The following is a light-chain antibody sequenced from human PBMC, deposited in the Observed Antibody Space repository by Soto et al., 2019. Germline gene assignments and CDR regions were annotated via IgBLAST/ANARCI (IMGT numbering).Light chain of an antibody. Sequence: HSVLTQPASVSGYPGQSITMSCTETSSDVRNSKSVSWYQQPPGKAPKLMINEVSNRPSGVSNRFSGSKSGNTASLTISGLQAEDETDYYCFSYTSSGTYVFGTGTKVTVL. CDR3: FSYTSSGTYV. V-gene: IGLV2-14*01. J-gene: IGLJ1*01. CDR2: EVS. CDR1: SSDVRNSKS.